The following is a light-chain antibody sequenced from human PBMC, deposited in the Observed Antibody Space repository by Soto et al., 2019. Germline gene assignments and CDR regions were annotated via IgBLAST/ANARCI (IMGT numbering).Light chain of an antibody. CDR2: EVS. CDR1: SRDVGGYNY. Sequence: QSALTQPASVSGSPGQSITISCTGTSRDVGGYNYVSWHQQHPGKAPKVIITEVSNRPSGVSNRFSGSKSGNTASLTISGLQAEDEADYYCSSYTSSSTPLVFGTGTKLTVL. J-gene: IGLJ1*01. CDR3: SSYTSSSTPLV. V-gene: IGLV2-14*01.